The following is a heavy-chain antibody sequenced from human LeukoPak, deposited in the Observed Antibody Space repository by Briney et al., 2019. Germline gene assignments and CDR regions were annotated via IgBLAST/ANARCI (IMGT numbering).Heavy chain of an antibody. J-gene: IGHJ4*02. CDR2: IYTSGST. V-gene: IGHV4-4*07. CDR3: ARDFRLYGDYYYFDY. CDR1: GGSISSYY. Sequence: SETLSLTCTVSGGSISSYYWSWIRQPAGKGREWFGRIYTSGSTKYNPSLKRRLTISVDTSKNQFSLTLSSVTAADTAVYYCARDFRLYGDYYYFDYWGQGTLVTVSS. D-gene: IGHD4-17*01.